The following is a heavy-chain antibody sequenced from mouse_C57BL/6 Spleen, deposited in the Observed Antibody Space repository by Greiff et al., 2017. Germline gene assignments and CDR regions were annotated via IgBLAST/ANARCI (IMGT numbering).Heavy chain of an antibody. CDR1: GYAFCSSW. V-gene: IGHV1-82*01. Sequence: QVQLQQSVPELVKPGAPVKISCKASGYAFCSSWMNWVKQRPGTGLEWIGRRYPGDGATNYNGKFKGKATPTADKSSSTAYMQLSGMTSEDSAVYFCGYDCDADYWGQGTTVTVCS. CDR2: RYPGDGAT. CDR3: GYDCDADY. J-gene: IGHJ2*01. D-gene: IGHD2-4*01.